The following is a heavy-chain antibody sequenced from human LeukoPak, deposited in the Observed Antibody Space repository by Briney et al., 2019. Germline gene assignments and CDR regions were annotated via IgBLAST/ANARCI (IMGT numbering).Heavy chain of an antibody. CDR1: GGSISSYY. CDR3: ARTYTSMVPLYFDS. Sequence: PSETLSLTCTVSGGSISSYYWSWIRQPPGKGLEWIGYIYYNGRPNYHPSLKSRLGMSVDTSKNQFSLWLTSVTAADTAVYYCARTYTSMVPLYFDSWGPGTLVTVSS. CDR2: IYYNGRP. V-gene: IGHV4-59*01. J-gene: IGHJ4*02. D-gene: IGHD2-8*01.